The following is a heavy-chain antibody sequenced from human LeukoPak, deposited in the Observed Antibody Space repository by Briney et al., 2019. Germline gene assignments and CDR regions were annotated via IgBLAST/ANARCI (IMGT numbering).Heavy chain of an antibody. Sequence: ASVKVSCKASGYTFTSYGISWVRQAPGQGLEWMGWISAYNGNTNYAQKLQGRVTMTTDTSTSTAYMELSSLRSEDTAVYYCATTAAELPYYYYGMDVWGQGTTVTVSS. V-gene: IGHV1-18*01. D-gene: IGHD2-2*01. J-gene: IGHJ6*02. CDR3: ATTAAELPYYYYGMDV. CDR2: ISAYNGNT. CDR1: GYTFTSYG.